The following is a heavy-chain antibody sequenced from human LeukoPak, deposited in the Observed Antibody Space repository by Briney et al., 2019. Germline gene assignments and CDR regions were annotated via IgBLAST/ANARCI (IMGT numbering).Heavy chain of an antibody. V-gene: IGHV1-69*13. J-gene: IGHJ4*02. CDR3: AAVVPAVMGYFDY. Sequence: ASVKVSRKASGGTFSSYALSWVRQAPGQGLEWMGGIIPIFGTANYAQKFQGRVTITADESTSTAYMELSSLRSEDTAVYYCAAVVPAVMGYFDYWGQGTLVTVSS. CDR2: IIPIFGTA. D-gene: IGHD2-2*01. CDR1: GGTFSSYA.